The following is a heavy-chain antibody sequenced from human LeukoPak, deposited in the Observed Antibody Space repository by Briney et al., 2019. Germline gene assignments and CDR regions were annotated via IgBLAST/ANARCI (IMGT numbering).Heavy chain of an antibody. CDR1: GYTFTSYY. V-gene: IGHV1-46*01. D-gene: IGHD3-9*01. J-gene: IGHJ4*02. CDR3: ARVRLRYFDWLTDY. CDR2: INPSGGST. Sequence: GASVKLSCKASGYTFTSYYMHWVRQAPGQGLEWMGIINPSGGSTSYAQKFQGRVTMTRATATSTISMELSGLRSEDTAVYYCARVRLRYFDWLTDYWGQGTLVTVSS.